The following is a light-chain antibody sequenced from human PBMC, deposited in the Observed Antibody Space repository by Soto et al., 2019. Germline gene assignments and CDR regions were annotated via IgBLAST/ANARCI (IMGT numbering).Light chain of an antibody. J-gene: IGKJ4*01. V-gene: IGKV3D-15*02. Sequence: ETVMTQSPATLSVSPGERATLSCRASQSVSSKLAWYQQKPGQAPRLLIYGASTRATGIPARFSGSGSGTEFTLTISSLQSEDFAVYYCQQYGSSPKLTFGGGTKVDIK. CDR3: QQYGSSPKLT. CDR2: GAS. CDR1: QSVSSK.